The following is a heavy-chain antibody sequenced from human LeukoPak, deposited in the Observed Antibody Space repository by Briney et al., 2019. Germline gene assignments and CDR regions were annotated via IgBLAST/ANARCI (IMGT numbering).Heavy chain of an antibody. J-gene: IGHJ4*02. CDR2: FDPEDGET. Sequence: ASVKVSCKVSGYTLTELSMHWVRQAPGKGLEWMGGFDPEDGETIYAQKFQGRVTMTEDTSTDTAYMELSSLRSEDTAVYYCATGGKLAGSGVRTPSDFDYWGQGTLVTVSS. V-gene: IGHV1-24*01. CDR3: ATGGKLAGSGVRTPSDFDY. D-gene: IGHD2-15*01. CDR1: GYTLTELS.